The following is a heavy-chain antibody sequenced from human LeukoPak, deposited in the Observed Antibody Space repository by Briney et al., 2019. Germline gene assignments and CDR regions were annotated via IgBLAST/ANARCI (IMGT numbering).Heavy chain of an antibody. Sequence: ASVKVSCKASGYAFTSYGIRWVREAPGQGLEWMGWISAYNDNTNYAQKLQGRVTMTTDTSTSTAYMELRSLRSDDTAVYYCARKMATTGETDYWGQGTLVTVSS. CDR3: ARKMATTGETDY. V-gene: IGHV1-18*01. J-gene: IGHJ4*02. D-gene: IGHD5-24*01. CDR2: ISAYNDNT. CDR1: GYAFTSYG.